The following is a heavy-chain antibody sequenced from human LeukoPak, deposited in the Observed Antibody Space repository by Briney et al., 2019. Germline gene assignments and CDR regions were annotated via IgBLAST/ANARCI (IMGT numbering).Heavy chain of an antibody. V-gene: IGHV3-33*01. J-gene: IGHJ4*02. CDR3: AIGTRGYRYALVSGFDY. CDR1: GFTFSSYG. CDR2: IWYDGSNK. D-gene: IGHD5-18*01. Sequence: GGSLRLSCAASGFTFSSYGMPWVRQAPGKGLEWVAVIWYDGSNKYYADSVKGRFTISRDNSKNTLYLQMNSLRAEDTAVYYCAIGTRGYRYALVSGFDYWGQGTLVTVSS.